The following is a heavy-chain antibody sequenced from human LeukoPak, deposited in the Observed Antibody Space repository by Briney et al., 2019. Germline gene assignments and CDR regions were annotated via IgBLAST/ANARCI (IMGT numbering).Heavy chain of an antibody. V-gene: IGHV3-23*01. Sequence: GGSLRLSCAASGFTFSSYAMSWVRQAPGKGLEWVSAISGSGGSTYYADSVKGRFTISRDNSKNTLYLQMNSLRAEDTAVYYCAKAPYYDFWSGYYRDYWGQGTLVTVSS. CDR3: AKAPYYDFWSGYYRDY. CDR1: GFTFSSYA. D-gene: IGHD3-3*01. CDR2: ISGSGGST. J-gene: IGHJ4*02.